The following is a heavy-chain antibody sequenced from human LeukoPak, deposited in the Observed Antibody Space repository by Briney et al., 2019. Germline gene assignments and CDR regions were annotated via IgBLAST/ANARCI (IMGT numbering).Heavy chain of an antibody. CDR3: ATGLRYFSMDV. D-gene: IGHD3-3*01. CDR2: IIPIFGTA. J-gene: IGHJ6*03. CDR1: GGTFSSYA. Sequence: ASVKVSCKASGGTFSSYAISWVRQAPGQGLEWMGGIIPIFGTANYAQKFQGRVTITADKSTSTAYMELSSLRAEDTAVYYCATGLRYFSMDVWGKGTTVTVSS. V-gene: IGHV1-69*06.